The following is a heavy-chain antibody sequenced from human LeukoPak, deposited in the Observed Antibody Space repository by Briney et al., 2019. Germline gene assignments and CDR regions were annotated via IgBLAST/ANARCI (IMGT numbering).Heavy chain of an antibody. CDR2: INPNSGGT. D-gene: IGHD3-3*01. CDR3: ARDGYDFWSGYGSGSQIDY. V-gene: IGHV1-2*02. Sequence: ASVKVSCKASGYTFTGNYMHWVRQAPGQGLEWMGWINPNSGGTNYAQKFQGRVTMTRDTSISTAYMELSRLRSDDTAVYYCARDGYDFWSGYGSGSQIDYWGQGTLVTVSS. CDR1: GYTFTGNY. J-gene: IGHJ4*02.